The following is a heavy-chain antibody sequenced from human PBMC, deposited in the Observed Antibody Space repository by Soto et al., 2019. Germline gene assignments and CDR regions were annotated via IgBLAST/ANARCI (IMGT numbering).Heavy chain of an antibody. CDR3: AIGLYCSGGRCPPGPEYFDY. V-gene: IGHV1-3*01. J-gene: IGHJ4*02. D-gene: IGHD2-15*01. CDR2: INAGNGNT. CDR1: GYTFTSYA. Sequence: ASVKVSCKASGYTFTSYAMHWVRQAPGQRLEWMGWINAGNGNTKYSQKFQGRVTITRDTSASTAYMELSSLRSEDTAVYYCAIGLYCSGGRCPPGPEYFDYWGQGTRVTGSS.